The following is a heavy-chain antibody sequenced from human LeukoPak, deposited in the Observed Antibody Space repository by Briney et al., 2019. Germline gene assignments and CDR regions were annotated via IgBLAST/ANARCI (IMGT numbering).Heavy chain of an antibody. CDR3: ARGFGELSMVLYYYYYMDV. D-gene: IGHD3-16*02. CDR1: GYTFTSYY. Sequence: ASVKVSCKASGYTFTSYYMHWVRQAPGQGLEWMGIINPSGGSTSYAQKFQGRVTITADKSTSTAYMELSSLRAEDTAVYYCARGFGELSMVLYYYYYMDVWGKGTTVTISS. CDR2: INPSGGST. J-gene: IGHJ6*03. V-gene: IGHV1-46*01.